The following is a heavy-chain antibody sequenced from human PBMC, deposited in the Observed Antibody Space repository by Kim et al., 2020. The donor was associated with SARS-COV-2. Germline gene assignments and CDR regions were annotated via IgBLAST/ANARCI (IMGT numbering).Heavy chain of an antibody. V-gene: IGHV3-9*01. D-gene: IGHD3-22*01. CDR1: GFTFGDYA. CDR2: IIWNSGWR. Sequence: GGSLRLSCAASGFTFGDYAMHWVRQAPGKGLEWVSGIIWNSGWRGYADSVEGRFTISRDNARNSLYLQMNSLRAEDTALYYCVKDLVPHYYDSTKGAFDMWGQGTMVTVSS. CDR3: VKDLVPHYYDSTKGAFDM. J-gene: IGHJ3*02.